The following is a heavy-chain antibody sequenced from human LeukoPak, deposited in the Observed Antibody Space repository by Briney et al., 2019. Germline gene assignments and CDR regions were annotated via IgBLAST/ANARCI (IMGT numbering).Heavy chain of an antibody. J-gene: IGHJ4*02. V-gene: IGHV3-74*01. CDR3: ATKQWLAPPPDS. CDR2: INTDGTGT. Sequence: PGGSLRLSCAASGFTFSKYWTLCVRHTPGEGLESRSPINTDGTGTTYADSVKGRFTVSRDNADNTMFLQMNSVRDEDTAVYYCATKQWLAPPPDSWGQGTPVTVSS. D-gene: IGHD6-19*01. CDR1: GFTFSKYW.